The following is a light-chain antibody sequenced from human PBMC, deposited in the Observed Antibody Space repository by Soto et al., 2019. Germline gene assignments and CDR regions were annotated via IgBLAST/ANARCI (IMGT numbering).Light chain of an antibody. CDR3: QFEGT. CDR1: HDIISW. Sequence: DIQMIQSPSTLPASVGDRVTITCRASHDIISWLAWYQQKPGKAPKLLISEVSSLESGVPSRFSGRGSPTVITLSITGMQADDLVSQYCQFEGTFGQGTKVEIK. J-gene: IGKJ1*01. V-gene: IGKV1-5*01. CDR2: EVS.